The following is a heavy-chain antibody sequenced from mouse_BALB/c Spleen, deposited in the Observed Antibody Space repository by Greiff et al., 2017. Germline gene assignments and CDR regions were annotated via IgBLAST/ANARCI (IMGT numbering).Heavy chain of an antibody. CDR3: AKYGNYAWFAY. CDR2: IWGGGST. D-gene: IGHD2-1*01. J-gene: IGHJ3*01. V-gene: IGHV2-6-4*01. Sequence: VKVVESGPGLVAPSQSLSITCTVSGFSLSRYSVHWVRQPPGKGLEWLGMIWGGGSTDYNSALKSRLSISKDNSKSQVFLKMNSLQTDDTAMYYCAKYGNYAWFAYWGQGTLVTVSA. CDR1: GFSLSRYS.